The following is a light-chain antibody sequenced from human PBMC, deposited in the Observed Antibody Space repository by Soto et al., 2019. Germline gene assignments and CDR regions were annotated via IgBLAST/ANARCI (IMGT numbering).Light chain of an antibody. CDR2: GTF. V-gene: IGKV3-20*01. Sequence: EIVLTQSPGTLSLPPGERATLSCRASESISSKSLAWYQQKPGQAPRLLIYGTFNRATGIPDRFSGGGSGTDFTLTISRLEPEDFAAYFCQQYGSSPYTFGQGTKLEI. J-gene: IGKJ2*01. CDR1: ESISSKS. CDR3: QQYGSSPYT.